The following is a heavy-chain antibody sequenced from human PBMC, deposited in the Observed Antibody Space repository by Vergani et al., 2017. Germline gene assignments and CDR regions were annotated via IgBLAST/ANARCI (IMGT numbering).Heavy chain of an antibody. J-gene: IGHJ4*02. Sequence: QVQLVESGGGVVQPGRSLRLSCAASGFTFSSYAMHWVRQAPGKGLEWVAVISYDGSNKYYADSVKGRFTISRDNSKNTLYLQMNSLRAEDTAVYYCAREGGSVVVWGQGTLVTVSS. CDR3: AREGGSVVV. CDR2: ISYDGSNK. V-gene: IGHV3-30*07. D-gene: IGHD2-2*01. CDR1: GFTFSSYA.